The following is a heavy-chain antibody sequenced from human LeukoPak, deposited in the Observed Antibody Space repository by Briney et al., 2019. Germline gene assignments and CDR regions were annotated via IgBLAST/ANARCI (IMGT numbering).Heavy chain of an antibody. CDR3: ARGTIITMVRGVMPMDV. D-gene: IGHD3-10*01. Sequence: ASVKVSCKASGYTFTSYDINWVRQATGQGREWMGWMNPNSGNTGYAQKFQGRVTITRNTSISTAYMELSSLRSEDTAVYYCARGTIITMVRGVMPMDVWGKGTTVTVSS. V-gene: IGHV1-8*03. J-gene: IGHJ6*03. CDR1: GYTFTSYD. CDR2: MNPNSGNT.